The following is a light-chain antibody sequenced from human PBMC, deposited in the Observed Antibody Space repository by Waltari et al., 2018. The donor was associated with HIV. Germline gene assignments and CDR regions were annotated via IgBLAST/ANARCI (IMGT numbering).Light chain of an antibody. CDR2: DAS. V-gene: IGKV1-33*01. J-gene: IGKJ4*01. CDR3: QHYDNLPLT. CDR1: QDISNY. Sequence: DIQMTQSQSSLSTSVGDRVTITCQASQDISNYLKWYQQKPGKAPKLLISDASNVETGVPSRFSGSGSGTDFTFTISSLQPEDIATYYCQHYDNLPLTFGGGTKVEIK.